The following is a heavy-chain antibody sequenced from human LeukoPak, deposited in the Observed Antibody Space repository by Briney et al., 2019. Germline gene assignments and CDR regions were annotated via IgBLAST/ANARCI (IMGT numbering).Heavy chain of an antibody. Sequence: GGSLRLSCAASGFTFSSYAMSWVRQAPGKGLEWVSGISGSDGRTNYADSVKGRFTISRENSKNTLYLQMNSLRAEDTAVYYCAKDSAKKYDYYWGQGTLVTVSS. CDR1: GFTFSSYA. V-gene: IGHV3-23*01. CDR2: ISGSDGRT. D-gene: IGHD3-16*01. J-gene: IGHJ4*02. CDR3: AKDSAKKYDYY.